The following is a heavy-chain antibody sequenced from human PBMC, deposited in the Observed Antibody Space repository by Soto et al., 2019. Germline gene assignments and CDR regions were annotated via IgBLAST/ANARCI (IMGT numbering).Heavy chain of an antibody. CDR3: ATDGGSSPADYYGMDV. CDR2: VSAYNGNT. CDR1: GYTFISYG. V-gene: IGHV1-18*04. Sequence: ASVKVSCNASGYTFISYGISWVRQAPGQGLEWMGWVSAYNGNTNYAQKLQGRVTMTTDTPTSTAYMELRSLRSDDTAVYYCATDGGSSPADYYGMDVWGQGTTVTVSS. D-gene: IGHD3-10*01. J-gene: IGHJ6*02.